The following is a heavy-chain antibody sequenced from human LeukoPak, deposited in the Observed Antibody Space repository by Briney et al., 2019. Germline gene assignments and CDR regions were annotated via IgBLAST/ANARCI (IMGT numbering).Heavy chain of an antibody. D-gene: IGHD4-11*01. J-gene: IGHJ6*03. CDR2: IYHTGST. Sequence: SETLSLTCIIYGGSVSDYYWSWIRQSPGKGLEWIGYIYHTGSTSYSPSLKSRVTISVDTSKNQFSLKLSSVTAADTAVYYCARATEGGYSNGYFYYHYMDVWGKGTTVTISS. V-gene: IGHV4-59*02. CDR1: GGSVSDYY. CDR3: ARATEGGYSNGYFYYHYMDV.